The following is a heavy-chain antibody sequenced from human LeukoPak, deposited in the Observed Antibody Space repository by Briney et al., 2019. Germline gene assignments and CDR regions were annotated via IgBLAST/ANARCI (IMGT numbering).Heavy chain of an antibody. V-gene: IGHV1-2*02. J-gene: IGHJ4*02. Sequence: ASVKVSCKASGYTFTGYYMHWVRQAPGQGLEWMGWINPNSGGTNYARKFQGRVTMTRDTSISTAYMELSRLRSDDTAVYYCARDSPAMDPGGIDYWGQGTLVTVSS. CDR1: GYTFTGYY. CDR3: ARDSPAMDPGGIDY. D-gene: IGHD5-18*01. CDR2: INPNSGGT.